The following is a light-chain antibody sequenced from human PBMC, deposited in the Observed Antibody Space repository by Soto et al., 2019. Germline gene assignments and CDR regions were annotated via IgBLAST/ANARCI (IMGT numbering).Light chain of an antibody. V-gene: IGKV3D-11*03. CDR1: QRISVN. J-gene: IGKJ5*01. CDR3: QQSGIT. Sequence: TQSPATLSVSPGEGATLSCRASQRISVNLAWYQQKPGQAPRLLIYDASNRATGIPDRFSGSGSGTDFTLTISRLEPEDFAVYYCQQSGITFGQGTRLEIK. CDR2: DAS.